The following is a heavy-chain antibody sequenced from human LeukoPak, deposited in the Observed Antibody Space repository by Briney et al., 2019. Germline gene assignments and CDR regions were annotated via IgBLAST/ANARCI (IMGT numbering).Heavy chain of an antibody. J-gene: IGHJ5*02. CDR1: GGSIGSYY. V-gene: IGHV4-59*01. CDR2: IYYSGST. Sequence: SETLSLTCTVSGGSIGSYYWSWIRQPPGKGLEWIGYIYYSGSTNYNPSLKSRVTISVDTSKNQFSLKLSSVTAADTAVYYCARLSMGYCSSTSCLWWFDPWGQGTLVTVSS. D-gene: IGHD2-2*01. CDR3: ARLSMGYCSSTSCLWWFDP.